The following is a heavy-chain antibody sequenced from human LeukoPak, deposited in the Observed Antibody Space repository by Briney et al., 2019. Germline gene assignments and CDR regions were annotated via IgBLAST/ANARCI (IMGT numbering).Heavy chain of an antibody. CDR3: AKDLPINSPTYYYDSSGYYYSGGFDY. CDR1: RFTFSSYG. D-gene: IGHD3-22*01. J-gene: IGHJ4*02. V-gene: IGHV3-30*18. CDR2: ISYDGSNK. Sequence: GRSLRLSCAASRFTFSSYGMHWVRQAPGKGLEWVAVISYDGSNKYYADSVKGRFTISRGNSKNTLYLQMNSLRAEDTAVYYCAKDLPINSPTYYYDSSGYYYSGGFDYWGQGTLVTVSS.